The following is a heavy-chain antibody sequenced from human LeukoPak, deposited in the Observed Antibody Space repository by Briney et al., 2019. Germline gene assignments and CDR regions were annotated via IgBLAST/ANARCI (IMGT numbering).Heavy chain of an antibody. D-gene: IGHD5-18*01. CDR1: GFTFSSYW. CDR2: INSDGSDT. CDR3: ARQYSYGRVDY. Sequence: GSLRLSCAASGFTFSSYWMHWVRQAPGKGLVWVSCINSDGSDTTYADSVKGRFTISRDNAKNTPYLQMNSLRAEDTAVYFCARQYSYGRVDYWGQGTLVTVSS. V-gene: IGHV3-74*01. J-gene: IGHJ4*02.